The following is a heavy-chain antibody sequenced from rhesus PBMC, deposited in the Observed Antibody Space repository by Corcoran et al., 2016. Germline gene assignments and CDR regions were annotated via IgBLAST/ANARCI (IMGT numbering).Heavy chain of an antibody. D-gene: IGHD3-9*01. V-gene: IGHV4-169*01. Sequence: QLQLQESGPGLVKPSETLSVTCAVSGGSISSSYWSWIRQAQGKGLEWIGDIYGIGRSTTSHPSLKARVTLSVDTSKSQFSLKLGSVTAADTAVYYCVSGGYANYWGQGVLVTVSS. J-gene: IGHJ4*01. CDR2: IYGIGRST. CDR3: VSGGYANY. CDR1: GGSISSSY.